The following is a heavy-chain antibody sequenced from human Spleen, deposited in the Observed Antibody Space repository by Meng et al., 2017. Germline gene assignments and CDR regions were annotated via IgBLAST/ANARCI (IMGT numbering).Heavy chain of an antibody. V-gene: IGHV1-69*02. CDR3: AAGVGQLVRALPN. CDR1: GGTFSSHT. J-gene: IGHJ4*02. CDR2: IMPILDIP. D-gene: IGHD6-6*01. Sequence: QVYQVQSGAEVKKTRSSVKLSCTASGGTFSSHTITWVRQAPGQGLEWMGRIMPILDIPNYAQKFQGRVTITADKSTSTAYMELSSLRSEDTAVYYCAAGVGQLVRALPNWGQGTLVTVSS.